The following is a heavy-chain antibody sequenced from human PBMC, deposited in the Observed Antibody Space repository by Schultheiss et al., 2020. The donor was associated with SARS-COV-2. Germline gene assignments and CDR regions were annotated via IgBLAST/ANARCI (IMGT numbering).Heavy chain of an antibody. CDR1: GGNFSSYA. Sequence: SVKVSCKASGGNFSSYAINWVRQAPGQGLEWMGGISPMLGIANYAQKFQGRVTITADKSTSTAYMELSSLRSEDTAVHYCARDVTLVQGLIDYYGMDVWGQGTTVTVSS. CDR3: ARDVTLVQGLIDYYGMDV. D-gene: IGHD3-10*01. J-gene: IGHJ6*02. V-gene: IGHV1-69*10. CDR2: ISPMLGIA.